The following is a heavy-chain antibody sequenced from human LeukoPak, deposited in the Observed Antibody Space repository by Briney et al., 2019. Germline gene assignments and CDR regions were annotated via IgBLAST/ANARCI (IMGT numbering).Heavy chain of an antibody. V-gene: IGHV3-33*01. Sequence: PGRSLRLSCAASGFTFSSYGMHWVRQAPGKGLEWVAVIWYDGSNKYYADSVKGRFTISRDNSKNTLYLQMNSLRAEDTAVYYCASSPGAASLEVDYWGQGTLVTVSS. CDR3: ASSPGAASLEVDY. J-gene: IGHJ4*02. D-gene: IGHD6-25*01. CDR2: IWYDGSNK. CDR1: GFTFSSYG.